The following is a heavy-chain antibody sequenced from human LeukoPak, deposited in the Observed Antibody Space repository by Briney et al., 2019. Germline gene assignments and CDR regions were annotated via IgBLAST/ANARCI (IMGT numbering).Heavy chain of an antibody. D-gene: IGHD3-22*01. Sequence: PGESLRLSCAASGFTFGSYAMSWVRQAPGKGLEWVSGISTSGGSSSYADSVKGRFTISRDNPRNTLYMEMTSLRAEDTALYYCAIMHPYYDGSGYWVQWGQGTLVTVSS. CDR3: AIMHPYYDGSGYWVQ. V-gene: IGHV3-23*01. CDR2: ISTSGGSS. CDR1: GFTFGSYA. J-gene: IGHJ4*02.